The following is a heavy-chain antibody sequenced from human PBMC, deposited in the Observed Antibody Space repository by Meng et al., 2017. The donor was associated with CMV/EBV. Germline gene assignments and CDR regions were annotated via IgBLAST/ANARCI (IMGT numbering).Heavy chain of an antibody. CDR1: GYTFTGYY. CDR2: INPNSGGT. D-gene: IGHD3-3*01. CDR3: ARTKYYDFWSGSNQYYFDY. V-gene: IGHV1-2*02. Sequence: ASVKVSCKASGYTFTGYYMHWVRQAPGQGLEWMGWINPNSGGTNYAQKFQGRVTMTRDTSISTAYMELSRLRSDDTAVYYCARTKYYDFWSGSNQYYFDYWGQGTLVTVSS. J-gene: IGHJ4*02.